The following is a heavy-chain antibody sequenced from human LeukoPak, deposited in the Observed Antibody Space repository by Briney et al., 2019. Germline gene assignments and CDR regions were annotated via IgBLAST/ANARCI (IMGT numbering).Heavy chain of an antibody. J-gene: IGHJ5*02. CDR1: GGSISSGGYY. CDR2: IYYSGST. V-gene: IGHV4-31*03. D-gene: IGHD3-3*01. CDR3: ARAPKRITIFGVAWGNWFDP. Sequence: PSETLSLTRTVSGGSISSGGYYWSWIRQHPGKGLEWIGYIYYSGSTYYNPSLKSRVTISVDTSKNQFSLKLSSVTAADTAVYYCARAPKRITIFGVAWGNWFDPWGQGTLVTVSS.